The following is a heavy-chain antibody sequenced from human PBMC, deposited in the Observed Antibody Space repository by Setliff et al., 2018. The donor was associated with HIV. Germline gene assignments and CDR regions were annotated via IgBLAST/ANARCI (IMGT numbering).Heavy chain of an antibody. Sequence: PGGSLRLSCVASGFTFSTYSMTWVRQAPGKGLEWVSYIRSGSSAIYYADSVKGRFTISRDNAKNSLYLQMNSLRAEDTAVYYCARDWTYSSGWELLFDYWGPGTLVTVSS. CDR2: IRSGSSAI. D-gene: IGHD6-19*01. CDR1: GFTFSTYS. V-gene: IGHV3-48*01. J-gene: IGHJ4*02. CDR3: ARDWTYSSGWELLFDY.